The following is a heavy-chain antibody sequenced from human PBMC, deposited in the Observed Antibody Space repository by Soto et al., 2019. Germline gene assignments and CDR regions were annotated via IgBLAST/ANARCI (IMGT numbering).Heavy chain of an antibody. CDR1: GFAFSSYN. CDR2: ISRSGSYI. D-gene: IGHD4-17*01. J-gene: IGHJ3*01. CDR3: ARARDGGDYEGANDAFDF. V-gene: IGHV3-21*06. Sequence: WETVRLSCAASGFAFSSYNMNWVRQAPGKGLEWVSSISRSGSYINHADSVRGRFTISRDNAKNSLFLQMNSLKAGATAVYYAARARDGGDYEGANDAFDFWGQGAMVTVSS.